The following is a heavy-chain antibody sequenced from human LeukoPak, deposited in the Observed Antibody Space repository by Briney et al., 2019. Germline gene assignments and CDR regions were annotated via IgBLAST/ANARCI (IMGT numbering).Heavy chain of an antibody. D-gene: IGHD3-22*01. CDR3: AKGTYYTDHDSSGYYERYYYGMDV. Sequence: PGGSLRLSCAASGFTFSSYAMSWVRQAPGKGLEWVSAISGSGGSTYYADSVKGRFTISRDNSKNTLYLQMNSLRAEDTAVYYCAKGTYYTDHDSSGYYERYYYGMDVWGQGTTVTVSS. CDR2: ISGSGGST. J-gene: IGHJ6*02. V-gene: IGHV3-23*01. CDR1: GFTFSSYA.